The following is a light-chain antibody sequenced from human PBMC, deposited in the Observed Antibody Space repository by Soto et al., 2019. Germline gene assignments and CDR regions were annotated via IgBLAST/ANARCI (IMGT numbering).Light chain of an antibody. CDR2: GAS. CDR1: QSVSSSY. Sequence: EIVMTQSPATLSLSPGERATLSCRASQSVSSSYLSWYQQKPGQAPRLLIYGASTRATGIPARFSGSGSGTDFTLTISRLEPEDFAVYYCQQYGSSPWTFGQGTKVDIK. V-gene: IGKV3-20*01. CDR3: QQYGSSPWT. J-gene: IGKJ1*01.